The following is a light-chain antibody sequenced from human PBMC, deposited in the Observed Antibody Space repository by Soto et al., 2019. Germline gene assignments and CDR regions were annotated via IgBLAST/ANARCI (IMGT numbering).Light chain of an antibody. CDR1: QSISSW. CDR2: KAS. Sequence: DIQMTQSPSTLSASVGDRVTITCRASQSISSWLAWYQHKPGKAPKLLIYKASSLDTGVPSRFSGSGSGTEFPLTISSLQPDDFATYYCQQYNVYSLTFGQGTKVEIK. J-gene: IGKJ1*01. CDR3: QQYNVYSLT. V-gene: IGKV1-5*03.